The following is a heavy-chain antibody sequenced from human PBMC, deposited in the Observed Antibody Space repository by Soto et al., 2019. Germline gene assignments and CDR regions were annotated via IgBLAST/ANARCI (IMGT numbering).Heavy chain of an antibody. CDR3: ARVLGTSIDPRLSWLDP. V-gene: IGHV4-34*01. CDR1: GGSFSGYK. Sequence: SETLSLTCAVYGGSFSGYKWSWIRQPPGKGLEWIGEVNHSGNTKYNPSLKSRVTISGDMSKKQFSLKLSSVTAADTGIYYCARVLGTSIDPRLSWLDPWGEGTTVTVYS. D-gene: IGHD6-6*01. CDR2: VNHSGNT. J-gene: IGHJ5*02.